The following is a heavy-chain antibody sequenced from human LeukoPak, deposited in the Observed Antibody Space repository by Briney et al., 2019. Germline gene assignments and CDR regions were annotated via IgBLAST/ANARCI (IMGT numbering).Heavy chain of an antibody. D-gene: IGHD3-22*01. V-gene: IGHV3-48*03. CDR1: GFTFTSYA. CDR2: ISSSGSTI. Sequence: PGGSLRLSCAASGFTFTSYAMNWVRQAPGKGLEWVSYISSSGSTIYHADSVKGRFTISRDNAKNSLYLQMNSLRAEDTAFYYCARNFYDSSGLFGGTFDIWGQGTMVTVSS. J-gene: IGHJ3*02. CDR3: ARNFYDSSGLFGGTFDI.